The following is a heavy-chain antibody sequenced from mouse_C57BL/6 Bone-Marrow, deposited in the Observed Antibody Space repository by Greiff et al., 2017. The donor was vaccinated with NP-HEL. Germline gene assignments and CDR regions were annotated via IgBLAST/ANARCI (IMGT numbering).Heavy chain of an antibody. D-gene: IGHD3-2*02. Sequence: VQLHQSGAELVKPGASVKISCKASGYAFSSYWMNWVKQRPGKGLEWIGQIYPGDGDTNYNGKFKGKATQTADKSSSTAYMQLSSLTSEDSAVYFCARKISSGSFFDYWGQGTTLTVSS. CDR3: ARKISSGSFFDY. J-gene: IGHJ2*01. CDR1: GYAFSSYW. V-gene: IGHV1-80*01. CDR2: IYPGDGDT.